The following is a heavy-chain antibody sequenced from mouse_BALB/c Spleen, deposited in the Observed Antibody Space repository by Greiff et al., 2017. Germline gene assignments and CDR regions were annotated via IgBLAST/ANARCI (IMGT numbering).Heavy chain of an antibody. D-gene: IGHD1-1*01. CDR1: GYTFTSYW. V-gene: IGHV1-69*02. J-gene: IGHJ2*01. CDR2: IDPSDSYT. Sequence: VQLQQPGAELVKPGASVKLSCKASGYTFTSYWMHWVKQRPGQGLEWIGEIDPSDSYTNYNQKFKGKATLTVDKSSSTAYMQLSSLTSEDSAVYYCARSYYGSNYFDYWGQGTTLTVSS. CDR3: ARSYYGSNYFDY.